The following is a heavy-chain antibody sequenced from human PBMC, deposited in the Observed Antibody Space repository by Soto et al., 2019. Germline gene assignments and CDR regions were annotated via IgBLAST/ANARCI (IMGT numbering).Heavy chain of an antibody. Sequence: ASVKVCSKACVYTFNSYAMWWVRQANGQGLEWMGWISSYNGNTNYAQKFQGRVTMTTDTSTTTAYMELRSLRSDDTAVYYCARDRPTSSIRARDYYYAMDVWGQGTTVTVS. CDR1: VYTFNSYA. D-gene: IGHD6-6*01. CDR2: ISSYNGNT. V-gene: IGHV1-18*01. CDR3: ARDRPTSSIRARDYYYAMDV. J-gene: IGHJ6*02.